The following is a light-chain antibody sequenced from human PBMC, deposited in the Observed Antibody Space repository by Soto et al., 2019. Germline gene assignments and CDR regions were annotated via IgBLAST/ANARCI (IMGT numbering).Light chain of an antibody. CDR2: LGS. Sequence: DIVKTESPLSMPVTPGEPASISCRSSQSLLHSNGYNYLDWYLTKPGQSPQLLIYLGSNRASGVPDMFSGSVSGTDFKLKVSRVEAEEVLVYFCMEALQTPLTFGGGTKVEIK. CDR1: QSLLHSNGYNY. CDR3: MEALQTPLT. J-gene: IGKJ4*01. V-gene: IGKV2-28*01.